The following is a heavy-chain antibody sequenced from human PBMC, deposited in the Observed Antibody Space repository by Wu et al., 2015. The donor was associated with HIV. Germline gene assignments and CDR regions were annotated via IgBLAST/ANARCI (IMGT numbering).Heavy chain of an antibody. V-gene: IGHV1-2*02. CDR2: INPNSGFT. CDR3: AGSTMERDHYYYYYGMDV. Sequence: QVRLVQSGAEVKKPGASVKISCKTSGYTFINHYIQWVRQAPGQGLEWMGRINPNSGFTNYAQKFQGRVTMSRDMSISTAYMELSWLRSEDTAVYYCAGSTMERDHYYYYYGMDVWGQGTTVTVSS. D-gene: IGHD1-1*01. J-gene: IGHJ6*02. CDR1: GYTFINHY.